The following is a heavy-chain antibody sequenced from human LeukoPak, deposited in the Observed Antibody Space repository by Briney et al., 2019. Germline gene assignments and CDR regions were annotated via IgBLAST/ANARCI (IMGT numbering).Heavy chain of an antibody. CDR2: IFTSGIP. Sequence: SETLSLTCTVSGGSISLYYWNWIRQPAGKGLEWIGRIFTSGIPNYNPSLKSRVTMSVDTSKSQFSLALSSVTAADTAVYYCAREISGSYYNPLGYMDVWGKGTTVTVAS. J-gene: IGHJ6*03. D-gene: IGHD3-10*01. CDR3: AREISGSYYNPLGYMDV. V-gene: IGHV4-4*07. CDR1: GGSISLYY.